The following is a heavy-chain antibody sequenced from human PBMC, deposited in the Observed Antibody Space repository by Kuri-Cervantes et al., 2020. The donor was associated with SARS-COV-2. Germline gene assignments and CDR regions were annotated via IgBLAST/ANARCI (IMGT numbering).Heavy chain of an antibody. CDR1: GGSISSYY. J-gene: IGHJ4*02. D-gene: IGHD3-22*01. Sequence: GSLTLCCSVCGGSISSYYWSWIRQPAGKGLEWIGRIYTSWSSNYNHSLKSRVTMSVDTSKNQFSLKLSSVTAADTAVYYCARGKAEITMIVLVITSGSYYFDYWGQGSLVTVSS. CDR2: IYTSWSS. V-gene: IGHV4-4*07. CDR3: ARGKAEITMIVLVITSGSYYFDY.